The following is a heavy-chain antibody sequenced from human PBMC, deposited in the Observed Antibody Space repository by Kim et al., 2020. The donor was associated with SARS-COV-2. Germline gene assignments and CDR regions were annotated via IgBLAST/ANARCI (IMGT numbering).Heavy chain of an antibody. V-gene: IGHV4-4*02. J-gene: IGHJ5*02. CDR2: IYHSGST. CDR3: ASQVDTLGVGWFDP. Sequence: SETLSLTCAVSGGSISSSNWWSWVRQPPGKGLEWIGEIYHSGSTNYNPSLKSRVTISVDKSKNQFSLKLSSVTAADTDVYYCASQVDTLGVGWFDPWGQGTLVTVSS. CDR1: GGSISSSNW. D-gene: IGHD5-18*01.